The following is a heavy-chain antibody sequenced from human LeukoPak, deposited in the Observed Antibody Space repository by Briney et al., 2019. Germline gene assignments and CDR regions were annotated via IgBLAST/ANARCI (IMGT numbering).Heavy chain of an antibody. J-gene: IGHJ4*02. Sequence: ASSVKVSCKASGYTFTGYYMHWVRQAPGQGLEWMGRIIPILGIANYAQKFQGRVTITADKSTSTAYMELSSLRSEDTAVYYCARDRGARGYSYGPGGEFDYWGQGTLVTVSS. CDR2: IIPILGIA. V-gene: IGHV1-69*04. D-gene: IGHD5-18*01. CDR3: ARDRGARGYSYGPGGEFDY. CDR1: GYTFTGYY.